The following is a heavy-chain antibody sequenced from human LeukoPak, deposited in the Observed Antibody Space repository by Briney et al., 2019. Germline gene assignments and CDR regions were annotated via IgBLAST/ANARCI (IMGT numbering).Heavy chain of an antibody. CDR3: AREGNTVNWFDP. V-gene: IGHV4-39*07. CDR1: GGSISSSSYY. Sequence: TSETLSLTCTVSGGSISSSSYYWGWIRQPPGKGLEWIGSIYYSGSTYYNPSLKSRVTISVDTSKNQFSLKLSSVTAADTAAHYCAREGNTVNWFDPWGQGTLVTVSS. J-gene: IGHJ5*02. CDR2: IYYSGST. D-gene: IGHD4-17*01.